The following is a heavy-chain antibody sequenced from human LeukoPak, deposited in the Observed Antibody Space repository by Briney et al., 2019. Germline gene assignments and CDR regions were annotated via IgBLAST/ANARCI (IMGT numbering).Heavy chain of an antibody. CDR1: GYSIGSGYY. CDR2: IYHSGST. V-gene: IGHV4-38-2*02. J-gene: IGHJ4*02. Sequence: SETLSLTCAVSGYSIGSGYYWGWIRQPPGKGLEWIGSIYHSGSTYYNPSLKSRVTISADTSKNQFSLKLSSVTAADTAVYYCAREPRYNKMRDYFDYWGQGTLVTVSS. CDR3: AREPRYNKMRDYFDY. D-gene: IGHD3-10*01.